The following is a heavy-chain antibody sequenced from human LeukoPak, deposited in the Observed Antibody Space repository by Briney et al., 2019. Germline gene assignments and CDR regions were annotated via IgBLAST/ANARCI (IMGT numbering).Heavy chain of an antibody. Sequence: GESLKISCKDSGYSFTSYWIGWVRQMPGKGLEWMGIIYPGDSDTRYSPSFQGHVTISADKSITTAYLQWSSLKASDTAMYYCARHVYAISFFDYWGQGTLVTVSS. CDR2: IYPGDSDT. CDR1: GYSFTSYW. V-gene: IGHV5-51*01. J-gene: IGHJ4*02. D-gene: IGHD2-8*01. CDR3: ARHVYAISFFDY.